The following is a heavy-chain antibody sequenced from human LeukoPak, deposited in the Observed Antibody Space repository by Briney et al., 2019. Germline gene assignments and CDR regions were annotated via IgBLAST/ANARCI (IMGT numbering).Heavy chain of an antibody. J-gene: IGHJ4*02. CDR2: ISWDGGRI. Sequence: GGSLRLSCAASGFTFDEYTMHWVRQAPGKGLEWVSLISWDGGRIDYADSLKGRFTISRDNSKNSLYLQMNSLRTEDTALYYCAKDNTIVATMTLDYWGQGTLVTVST. D-gene: IGHD5-12*01. CDR1: GFTFDEYT. V-gene: IGHV3-43*01. CDR3: AKDNTIVATMTLDY.